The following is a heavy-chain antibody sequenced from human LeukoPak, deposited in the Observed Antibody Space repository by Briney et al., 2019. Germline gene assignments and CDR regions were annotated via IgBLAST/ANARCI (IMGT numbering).Heavy chain of an antibody. J-gene: IGHJ4*02. CDR3: ARTMVRGVIPDY. CDR1: GGSISSYY. V-gene: IGHV4-59*01. CDR2: IYYSGST. Sequence: SETLSLTCTLSGGSISSYYWSWIRQPPGKGLEWIGYIYYSGSTNYNPSLKSRVTISVDTSKNQFSLKLSSVTAADTAVYYCARTMVRGVIPDYWGQGTLVTVSS. D-gene: IGHD3-10*01.